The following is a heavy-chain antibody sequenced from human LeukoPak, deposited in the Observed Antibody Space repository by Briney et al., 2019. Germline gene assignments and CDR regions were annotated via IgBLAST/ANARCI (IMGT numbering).Heavy chain of an antibody. Sequence: PETLSLTCAVYGGSFSGYYWSWIRQPPGKGLEWIGEINHSGSTNYNPSLKSRVTISVDTSKNQFSLKLSSVTAADTAVYYCARGWELLEKYYFDYWGQGTLVTVSS. CDR2: INHSGST. J-gene: IGHJ4*02. V-gene: IGHV4-34*01. CDR1: GGSFSGYY. CDR3: ARGWELLEKYYFDY. D-gene: IGHD1-26*01.